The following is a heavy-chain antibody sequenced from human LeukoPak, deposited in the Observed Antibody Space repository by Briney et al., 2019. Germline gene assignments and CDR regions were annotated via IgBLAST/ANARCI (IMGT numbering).Heavy chain of an antibody. Sequence: ASVKVSCKASGYTFTGYYMHWVRQAPGQGLEWMGWINPNSGGTNYAQKFQGRVTMTRGTSISTAYMELSRLRSDDTAVYYCARTPLMVRGVIPFDYWGQGTLVTVSS. D-gene: IGHD3-10*01. CDR2: INPNSGGT. CDR3: ARTPLMVRGVIPFDY. V-gene: IGHV1-2*02. J-gene: IGHJ4*02. CDR1: GYTFTGYY.